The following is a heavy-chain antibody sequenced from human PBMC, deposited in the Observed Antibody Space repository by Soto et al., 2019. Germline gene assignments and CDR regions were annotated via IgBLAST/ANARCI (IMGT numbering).Heavy chain of an antibody. Sequence: SVKVSCKASGCTFSSYAISWVRQAPGQGLEWMGGIIPIFGTANYAQKFQGRVTITADESTSTAYMELSSLRSEDTAVYYCARDYKVTMVRDYGMDVWGQGTTVNVSS. D-gene: IGHD3-10*01. V-gene: IGHV1-69*13. CDR1: GCTFSSYA. CDR3: ARDYKVTMVRDYGMDV. J-gene: IGHJ6*01. CDR2: IIPIFGTA.